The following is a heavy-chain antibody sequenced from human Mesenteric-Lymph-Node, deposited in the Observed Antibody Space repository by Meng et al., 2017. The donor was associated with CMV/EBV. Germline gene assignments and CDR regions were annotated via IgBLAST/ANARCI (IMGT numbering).Heavy chain of an antibody. CDR1: AFTFSSYG. CDR2: IWYDGSNK. J-gene: IGHJ4*02. Sequence: SAFTFSSYGMHWVRQAPGKGLEWVAVIWYDGSNKYYADSVKGRFTISRDNSKNTLYLQMNSLRAEDTAVYYCARSLPYSSSSRDLDYWGQGTLVTVSS. D-gene: IGHD6-6*01. CDR3: ARSLPYSSSSRDLDY. V-gene: IGHV3-33*01.